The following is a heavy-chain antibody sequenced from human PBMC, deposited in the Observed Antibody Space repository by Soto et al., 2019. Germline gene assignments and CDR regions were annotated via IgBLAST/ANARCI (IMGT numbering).Heavy chain of an antibody. CDR2: VSYSGST. Sequence: PXATLSLTFIVSGGSISTYYWSWMRQPTGRGLEWIGYVSYSGSTNYNPSLRSRVTISVDTSKNQFSLKLNSVTAADTAVYYCARDYSSGWDNWFDPWGQGTLVTVSS. CDR1: GGSISTYY. J-gene: IGHJ5*02. CDR3: ARDYSSGWDNWFDP. D-gene: IGHD6-19*01. V-gene: IGHV4-59*01.